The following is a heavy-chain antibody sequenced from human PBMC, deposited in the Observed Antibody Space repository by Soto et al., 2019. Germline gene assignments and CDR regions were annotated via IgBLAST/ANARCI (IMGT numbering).Heavy chain of an antibody. CDR2: ISGSGGST. CDR1: GFTFSNYA. D-gene: IGHD2-21*02. V-gene: IGHV3-23*01. CDR3: AKVCNGDRYYFDY. J-gene: IGHJ4*02. Sequence: GGSLRLSCAVSGFTFSNYAMNWVRQAPGKGLEWVASISGSGGSTYHADSVKGRFTISRDSSKNTLYLQMNSLRVEDTAVYYCAKVCNGDRYYFDYWGLGTLVTVSS.